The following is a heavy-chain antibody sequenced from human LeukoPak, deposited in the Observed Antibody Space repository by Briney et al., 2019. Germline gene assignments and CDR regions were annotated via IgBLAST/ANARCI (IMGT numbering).Heavy chain of an antibody. J-gene: IGHJ3*02. CDR3: ASASSYDILTGYNDAFDI. CDR1: GGSFSGYY. V-gene: IGHV4-34*01. D-gene: IGHD3-9*01. Sequence: SETLSLTCAVYGGSFSGYYWSWIRQPPGKRLEWIGEINHSGSTNYNPSLKCRVTISVDTSKNQFSLKLSSVTAADTAVYYCASASSYDILTGYNDAFDIWGQGTMVTVSS. CDR2: INHSGST.